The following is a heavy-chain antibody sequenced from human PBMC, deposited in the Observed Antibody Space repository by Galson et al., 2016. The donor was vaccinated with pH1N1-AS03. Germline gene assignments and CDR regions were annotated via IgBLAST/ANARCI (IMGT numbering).Heavy chain of an antibody. D-gene: IGHD2-15*01. CDR2: IYWDDDK. Sequence: PALVQPTQTLTLTCTFSGFSLSSRTVAVGCVRQPPGKALEWLALIYWDDDKRHTPPLKNRLTITKDTSKNQVALTMTNMDPVDTAAYHCARPGCSGAYRFNIWFDTWGQGTPVTVSS. CDR1: GFSLSSRTVA. CDR3: ARPGCSGAYRFNIWFDT. V-gene: IGHV2-5*02. J-gene: IGHJ5*02.